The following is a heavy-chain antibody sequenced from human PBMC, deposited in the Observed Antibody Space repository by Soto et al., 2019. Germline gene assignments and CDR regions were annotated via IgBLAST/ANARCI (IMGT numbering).Heavy chain of an antibody. V-gene: IGHV1-18*01. J-gene: IGHJ4*02. CDR3: ARVLTAAGFDY. CDR2: ISAYNGNT. CDR1: GYTFTSYG. Sequence: QVQLVQSGAEVKKPGASVKVSCKASGYTFTSYGITWVRQAPGQGLEWMGWISAYNGNTNYAQKLQGRGTMTTDTSTRTAYMELRGLRSDDTAVYYCARVLTAAGFDYWGQGPLVTVSS. D-gene: IGHD6-13*01.